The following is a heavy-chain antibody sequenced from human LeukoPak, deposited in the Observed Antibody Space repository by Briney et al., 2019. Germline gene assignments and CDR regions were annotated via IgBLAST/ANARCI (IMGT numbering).Heavy chain of an antibody. CDR2: ISSSSSTI. CDR1: GFTFSSYS. D-gene: IGHD2-15*01. V-gene: IGHV3-48*01. Sequence: PGGSLRLSCAASGFTFSSYSMNWVRQAPGKGLEWVSYISSSSSTIYYADSVKGRFTISRENAKNSLYLQMNSLRAGDTAVYYCARSPVCSGGSCYFDYWGQGTLVTVSS. J-gene: IGHJ4*02. CDR3: ARSPVCSGGSCYFDY.